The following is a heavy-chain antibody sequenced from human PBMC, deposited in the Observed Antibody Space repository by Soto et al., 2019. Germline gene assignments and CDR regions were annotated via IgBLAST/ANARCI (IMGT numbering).Heavy chain of an antibody. D-gene: IGHD2-8*02. V-gene: IGHV3-23*01. CDR1: GFTCSSYD. J-gene: IGHJ3*02. Sequence: EVQMLESGGGLVQPGGSLRLSCAASGFTCSSYDMSWVRQAPGKGLEWVSTILVGGSTHYPDSVKGRFTISRDNSKNTVFLQMNSRTAGDTAVYYCAKATATGGGAFDICGQGTMVTVSS. CDR3: AKATATGGGAFDI. CDR2: ILVGGST.